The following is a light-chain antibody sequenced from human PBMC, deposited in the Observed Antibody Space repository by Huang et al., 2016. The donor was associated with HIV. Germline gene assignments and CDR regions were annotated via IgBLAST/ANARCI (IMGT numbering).Light chain of an antibody. CDR1: QGISNS. Sequence: DIQMTQSPSSLSASVGDRVTITCRASQGISNSLAWYKQKPGKAPKLLLYAASRLESGVPSRFSGSGSGTDYTLTISSLQPEDFATYYCQQYYSNPMYTFGQGTKLEIK. CDR2: AAS. V-gene: IGKV1-NL1*01. CDR3: QQYYSNPMYT. J-gene: IGKJ2*01.